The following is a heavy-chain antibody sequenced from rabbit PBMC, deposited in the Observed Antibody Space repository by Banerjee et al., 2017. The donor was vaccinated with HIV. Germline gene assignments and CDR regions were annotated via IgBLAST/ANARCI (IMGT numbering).Heavy chain of an antibody. CDR2: IYAGSSGSA. Sequence: QEQLEESGGDLVKPEGSLTLTCTASGFSFNNNYVMCWVRQAPGKGLEWIACIYAGSSGSAYYASWAKGRFTISKTSSTTVTLQMTSLTAADTATYFCARDLAGVIGWNFNLWGQGTLVTVS. J-gene: IGHJ4*01. CDR1: GFSFNNNYV. V-gene: IGHV1S45*01. D-gene: IGHD4-1*01. CDR3: ARDLAGVIGWNFNL.